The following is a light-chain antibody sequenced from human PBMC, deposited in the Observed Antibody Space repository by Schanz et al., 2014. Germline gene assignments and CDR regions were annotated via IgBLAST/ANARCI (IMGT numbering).Light chain of an antibody. V-gene: IGKV3-15*01. Sequence: EIVMTQSPATLSVSPGDRATLSCRASQTVSSSYLAWYQQKPGQAPRLLIYGASTRATGIPARFSGSGSGTDFTLTISSLEPEDFATYYCQDYSSVSRRFGQGTKVEVK. CDR1: QTVSSS. CDR2: GAS. J-gene: IGKJ1*01. CDR3: QDYSSVSRR.